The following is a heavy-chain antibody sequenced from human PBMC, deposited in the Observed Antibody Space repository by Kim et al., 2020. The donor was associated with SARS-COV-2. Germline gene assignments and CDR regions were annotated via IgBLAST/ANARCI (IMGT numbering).Heavy chain of an antibody. D-gene: IGHD5-18*01. V-gene: IGHV3-33*01. CDR2: IWYDGSNK. J-gene: IGHJ4*02. CDR3: ARAGERGYSYGYFDY. Sequence: GGSLRLFCAASGFTFSSYGMHWVRQAPGKGLEWVAVIWYDGSNKYYADSVKGRFTISRDNSKNTLYLQMNSLRAEDTAVYYCARAGERGYSYGYFDYWGQGTLVTVSS. CDR1: GFTFSSYG.